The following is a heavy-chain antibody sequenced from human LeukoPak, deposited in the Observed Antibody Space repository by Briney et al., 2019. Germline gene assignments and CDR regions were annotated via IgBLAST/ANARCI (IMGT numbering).Heavy chain of an antibody. CDR2: ISSSSSYI. Sequence: GGSLRLSCAASGFTFSSYSMNWVRQAPGKGLEWVSSISSSSSYIYYADSVKVRFTISRDDAKNSLYLQMNSLRAEDTAVYYCARVDGYNYLLDYWGQGTLVTVSS. CDR3: ARVDGYNYLLDY. J-gene: IGHJ4*02. CDR1: GFTFSSYS. V-gene: IGHV3-21*01. D-gene: IGHD5-24*01.